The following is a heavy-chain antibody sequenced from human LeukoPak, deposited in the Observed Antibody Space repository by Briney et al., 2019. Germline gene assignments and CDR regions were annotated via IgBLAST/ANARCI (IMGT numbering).Heavy chain of an antibody. D-gene: IGHD2-2*01. CDR3: ARDQLTYCSSTSCYEIPPG. CDR2: ISSSSSTI. CDR1: GFTFSSYS. J-gene: IGHJ4*02. V-gene: IGHV3-48*01. Sequence: GGSLRLSCAASGFTFSSYSMNWVREAPGKGLEWVSYISSSSSTIYYADSVKGRFTISRDNAKNSLYLQMNSLRAEDTAVYYCARDQLTYCSSTSCYEIPPGWGQGTPVTVSS.